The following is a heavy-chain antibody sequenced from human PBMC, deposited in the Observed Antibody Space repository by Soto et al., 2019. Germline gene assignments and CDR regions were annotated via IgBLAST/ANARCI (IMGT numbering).Heavy chain of an antibody. CDR3: AKGDGRIVPRHFDY. Sequence: QLLESGGGLVQPGGSLRLSCAASGFTFSDYAMRWVRQAPGKGLEWVSSISSGGGSPYYADSVKGRFTISRNNSKNTLLLQMNSLRAEDTAVYYCAKGDGRIVPRHFDYWGQGTLVTVSS. D-gene: IGHD1-26*01. J-gene: IGHJ4*02. CDR2: ISSGGGSP. CDR1: GFTFSDYA. V-gene: IGHV3-23*01.